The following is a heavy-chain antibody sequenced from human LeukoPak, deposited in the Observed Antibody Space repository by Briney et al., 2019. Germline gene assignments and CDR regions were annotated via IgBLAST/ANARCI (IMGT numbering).Heavy chain of an antibody. CDR3: ARGAGYSSSWFSRGPQLKYYFDY. J-gene: IGHJ4*02. V-gene: IGHV4-34*01. D-gene: IGHD6-13*01. CDR2: INHSGST. CDR1: GGSFSGYY. Sequence: SEALSLTCAVYGGSFSGYYWSWIRQPPGKGLEWIGEINHSGSTNYNPSLKSRVTISVDTSKNQFSLKLSSVTAADMAVYYCARGAGYSSSWFSRGPQLKYYFDYWGQGTLVTVSS.